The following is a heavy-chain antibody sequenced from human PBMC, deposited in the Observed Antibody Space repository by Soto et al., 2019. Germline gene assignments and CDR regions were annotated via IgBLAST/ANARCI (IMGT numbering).Heavy chain of an antibody. CDR1: GFTFSSYG. CDR2: ISYDGSNK. D-gene: IGHD3-22*01. V-gene: IGHV3-30*18. J-gene: IGHJ4*02. Sequence: HPGGSLRLSCAASGFTFSSYGMHWVRQAPGKGLEWVAVISYDGSNKYYADSVKGRFTISRDNSKNTLYLQMNSLRAEDTAVYYCAKDRYDSSGPLDYWGQGTLVTVSS. CDR3: AKDRYDSSGPLDY.